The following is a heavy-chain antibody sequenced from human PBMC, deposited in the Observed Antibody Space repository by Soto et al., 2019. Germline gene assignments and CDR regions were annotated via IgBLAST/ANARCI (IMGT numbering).Heavy chain of an antibody. D-gene: IGHD5-12*01. CDR2: ISGYNGNT. V-gene: IGHV1-18*01. CDR3: ARCHSGYDSQRHYYYYYGMDV. CDR1: GGTFSSYG. J-gene: IGHJ6*02. Sequence: QVQLVQSGAEVKKPGSSVRVSCKASGGTFSSYGISWVRQAPGQGLEWMGWISGYNGNTNYAQKLQGRVTMTTDTTTSTAYMELRSLRSDDTAVYYCARCHSGYDSQRHYYYYYGMDVWGQGTTVTVSS.